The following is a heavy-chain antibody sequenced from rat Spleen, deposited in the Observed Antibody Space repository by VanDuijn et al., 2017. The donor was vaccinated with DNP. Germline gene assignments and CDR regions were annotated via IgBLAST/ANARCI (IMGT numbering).Heavy chain of an antibody. CDR2: ISSGGST. CDR3: GRHYTY. Sequence: QVQLKESGPGLVQPSQTLSLTCTVSGFSLTSYTVNWVRQPPGKGLEWIAAISSGGSTYYNSALNSRLSISRDTSKSQVFLKMNSRQTEDTAMYFCGRHYTYWGQGVMVTVSS. CDR1: GFSLTSYT. J-gene: IGHJ2*01. D-gene: IGHD1-1*01. V-gene: IGHV2-6*01.